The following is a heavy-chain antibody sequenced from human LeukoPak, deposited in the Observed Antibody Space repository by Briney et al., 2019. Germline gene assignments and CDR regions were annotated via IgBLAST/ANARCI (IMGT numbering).Heavy chain of an antibody. V-gene: IGHV4-59*01. J-gene: IGHJ5*02. D-gene: IGHD1-1*01. CDR3: AREGTSGTHLNWFDP. Sequence: SETLSLTCTVSGGSISSYYWSWIRQPPGKGLEWIGHIYGSGSANYNPSLKSRVTLSVDTSKNQFSLKLSSVTTADTAVYYCAREGTSGTHLNWFDPWGQGTLVTVSS. CDR1: GGSISSYY. CDR2: IYGSGSA.